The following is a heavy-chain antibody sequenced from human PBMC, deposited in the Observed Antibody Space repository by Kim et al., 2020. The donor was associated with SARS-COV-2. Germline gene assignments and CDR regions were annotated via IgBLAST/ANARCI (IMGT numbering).Heavy chain of an antibody. V-gene: IGHV3-43*02. CDR1: GFTFDDYA. Sequence: GGSLRLSCAASGFTFDDYAMHWVRQAPGKGLEWVSLISGDGGSTYYADSVKGRFTISRDNSKNSLYLQMNSLRTEDTALYYCTKDSITMIVAWYFDLWGRGTLVTVSS. CDR2: ISGDGGST. CDR3: TKDSITMIVAWYFDL. J-gene: IGHJ2*01. D-gene: IGHD3-22*01.